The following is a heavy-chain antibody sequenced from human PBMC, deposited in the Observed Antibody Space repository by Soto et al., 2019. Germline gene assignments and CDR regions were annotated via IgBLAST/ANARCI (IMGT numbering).Heavy chain of an antibody. D-gene: IGHD3-10*01. CDR1: GGTFSSYA. J-gene: IGHJ6*02. V-gene: IGHV1-69*14. CDR2: ITPIFGTA. CDR3: ASPTMDYYYYYGMDV. Sequence: QVQLVQSGAEVKKPGSSVKVSCKASGGTFSSYAISWVRQAPGQGLEWMGGITPIFGTANYAQKFQGSVTXTEXKSXXXXXXXLXXXRXDXTAVYYCASPTMDYYYYYGMDVWGQGTTVTVSS.